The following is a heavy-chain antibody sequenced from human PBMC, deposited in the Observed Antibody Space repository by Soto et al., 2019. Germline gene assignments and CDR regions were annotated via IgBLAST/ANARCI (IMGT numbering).Heavy chain of an antibody. V-gene: IGHV3-23*01. J-gene: IGHJ4*02. CDR1: GFTFSSYA. D-gene: IGHD6-19*01. CDR3: ARSSSGWGSGGYDY. CDR2: ISGSGGST. Sequence: GGSLRLSCAASGFTFSSYAMSWVRQAPGKGLEWVSAISGSGGSTYYADSVEGRFTISRDNSKNTMYLQMNSLRAEVMVVYFWARSSSGWGSGGYDYWRQGGLVTVCS.